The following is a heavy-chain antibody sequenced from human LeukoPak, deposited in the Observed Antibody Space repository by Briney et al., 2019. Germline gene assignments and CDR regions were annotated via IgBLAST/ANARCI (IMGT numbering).Heavy chain of an antibody. CDR1: GFTFSSYS. Sequence: GGSLRLSCAASGFTFSSYSMNWVRQAPGKGLEWVSSISSSSSYIYYADSVKGRFTISRDNAKNSLYLQMNSLRAEDTAVYYCARDLAEGIVLMVHANMRGGFDYWGQGTLVTVSS. CDR2: ISSSSSYI. D-gene: IGHD2-8*01. J-gene: IGHJ4*02. CDR3: ARDLAEGIVLMVHANMRGGFDY. V-gene: IGHV3-21*01.